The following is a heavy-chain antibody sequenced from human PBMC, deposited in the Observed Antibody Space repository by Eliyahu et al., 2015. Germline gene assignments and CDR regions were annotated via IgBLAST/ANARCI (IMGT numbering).Heavy chain of an antibody. CDR1: GGTFSGYH. V-gene: IGHV4-34*01. CDR2: VNHSGST. J-gene: IGHJ4*02. Sequence: QVQLQQWGAGLLKPSETLSLTCAVYGGTFSGYHWTWIRQPPGKGLDWIGEVNHSGSTNYSPSLKSRVTISVDTSKNQFSLKLTSVTAADTAVYYCARHYHLGGGSGHVDYWGQGTLVTVSS. D-gene: IGHD3-16*01. CDR3: ARHYHLGGGSGHVDY.